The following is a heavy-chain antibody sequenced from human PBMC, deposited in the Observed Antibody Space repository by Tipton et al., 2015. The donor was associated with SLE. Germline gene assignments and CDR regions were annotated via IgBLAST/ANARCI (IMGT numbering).Heavy chain of an antibody. Sequence: TLSLTCTVSGGSMSSYFWSWIRQPPGKELEWIGYIYASGSTNYNPSLKSRVTISVDTSKNQFSLKLSSVTAADTAVYYCARGGLSALDYWGQGTLVTVSS. D-gene: IGHD2/OR15-2a*01. CDR2: IYASGST. CDR3: ARGGLSALDY. J-gene: IGHJ4*02. CDR1: GGSMSSYF. V-gene: IGHV4-59*01.